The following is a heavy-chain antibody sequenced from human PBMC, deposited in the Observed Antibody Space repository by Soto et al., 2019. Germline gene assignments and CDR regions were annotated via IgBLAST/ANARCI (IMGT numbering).Heavy chain of an antibody. CDR3: AKDLFAVGDSSGYSPFDY. Sequence: PGGSLRLSCAASGFTFSSYAMSWVRQAPGKGLEWVSAISGSGGSTYYADSVKGRFTISRDNSKNTLYLQMNSLRAEDTAVYYCAKDLFAVGDSSGYSPFDYWGQGTLVTVSS. J-gene: IGHJ4*02. CDR1: GFTFSSYA. CDR2: ISGSGGST. V-gene: IGHV3-23*01. D-gene: IGHD3-22*01.